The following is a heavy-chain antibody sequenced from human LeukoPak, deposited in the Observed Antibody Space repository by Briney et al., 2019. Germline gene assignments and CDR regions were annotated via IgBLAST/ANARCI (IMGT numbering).Heavy chain of an antibody. CDR3: AREGDYYDSSGYYRGIIDY. CDR2: INHSGST. Sequence: PSETLSLTCAVYGGSFSGYYWSWIRQPPGKGLEWIGEINHSGSTNYNPSLKSRVTISVDTSKNQFSLKLSSVTAADTAVYYCAREGDYYDSSGYYRGIIDYWGQGTLVTVSS. J-gene: IGHJ4*02. V-gene: IGHV4-34*01. D-gene: IGHD3-22*01. CDR1: GGSFSGYY.